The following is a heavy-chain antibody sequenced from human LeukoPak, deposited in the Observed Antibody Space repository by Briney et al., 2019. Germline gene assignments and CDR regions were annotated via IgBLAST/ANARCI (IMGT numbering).Heavy chain of an antibody. CDR1: GFTFSDYY. D-gene: IGHD5-12*01. J-gene: IGHJ4*02. CDR2: ICSSSSHT. Sequence: PGGSLRLSCAASGFTFSDYYMSWIRQAPGKGLGWVSDICSSSSHTNYADSVKGRLTISRDNAKNSLYLQMNSLKAEDTAVYYCAKNIGYDYPSDYWGQGTLVTVSS. CDR3: AKNIGYDYPSDY. V-gene: IGHV3-11*06.